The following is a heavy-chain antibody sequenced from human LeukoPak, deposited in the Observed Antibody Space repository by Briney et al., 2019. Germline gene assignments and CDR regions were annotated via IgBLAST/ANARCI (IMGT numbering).Heavy chain of an antibody. CDR3: AFAALSSGSYGAFDY. V-gene: IGHV5-51*01. CDR2: IYPGDSDT. J-gene: IGHJ4*02. D-gene: IGHD1-26*01. Sequence: GESLKISCKGSGYSFTSYWIGWVRQMPGKGLEWMGIIYPGDSDTRYSPSFQGQVTISADKSISTAYLQWSSLKASDTAMYYCAFAALSSGSYGAFDYWGQGTLVTDSS. CDR1: GYSFTSYW.